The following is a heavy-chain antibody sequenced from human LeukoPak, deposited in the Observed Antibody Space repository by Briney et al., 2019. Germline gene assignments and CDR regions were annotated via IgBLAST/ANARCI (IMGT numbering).Heavy chain of an antibody. CDR2: IYTSGST. V-gene: IGHV4-61*02. CDR1: GGSISSGSYY. CDR3: ARDLGVNDY. D-gene: IGHD1-26*01. Sequence: SQTLSLTCTVSGGSISSGSYYWSWIRQPAGKGLEWIGRIYTSGSTNYNPSLKSRVTISVDTSKNQFSLKLSSVAAADTAVYYCARDLGVNDYWGQGTLVTVSS. J-gene: IGHJ4*02.